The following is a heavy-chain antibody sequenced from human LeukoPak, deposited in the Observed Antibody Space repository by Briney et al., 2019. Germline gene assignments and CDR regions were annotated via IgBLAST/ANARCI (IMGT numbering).Heavy chain of an antibody. Sequence: PGGSLRLSCAASGFTFDDYAMHWVRQAPGKGLEWVSGISWNSGSIGYADSVKGRLTISRDNAKNSLYLQMNSLRAEDTALYYCAKDSHSGGYSSSWYDYWGQGTLVTVSS. CDR2: ISWNSGSI. V-gene: IGHV3-9*01. D-gene: IGHD6-13*01. CDR1: GFTFDDYA. J-gene: IGHJ4*02. CDR3: AKDSHSGGYSSSWYDY.